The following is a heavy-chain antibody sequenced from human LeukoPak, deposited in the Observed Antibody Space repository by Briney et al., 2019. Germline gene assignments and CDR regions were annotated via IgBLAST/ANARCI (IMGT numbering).Heavy chain of an antibody. CDR1: GGSVSSGSYY. Sequence: SQTLSLTCTVSGGSVSSGSYYWTWIRQPAGKGLEWIGHIYTSGKTNYNPSLKSRVTISVDTSKNQFSLKLTSVTAADTAVYYCAHGDFWSGYYPYWGQGTLVTVSS. D-gene: IGHD3-3*01. CDR3: AHGDFWSGYYPY. J-gene: IGHJ4*02. CDR2: IYTSGKT. V-gene: IGHV4-61*09.